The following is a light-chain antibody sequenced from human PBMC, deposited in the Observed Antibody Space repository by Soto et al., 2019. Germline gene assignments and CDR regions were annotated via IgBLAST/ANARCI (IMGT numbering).Light chain of an antibody. CDR3: QSYDSSLSVL. CDR1: GSTIGAGYD. Sequence: QLVLTQPPSVSGAPGQRVTISCTGSGSTIGAGYDVHWYQHLPGTAPKLLIYDNNNRPSGVPDRFSGSKSGTSASLAISGLQAEDEADYYCQSYDSSLSVLFGGGTKVTVL. V-gene: IGLV1-40*01. CDR2: DNN. J-gene: IGLJ2*01.